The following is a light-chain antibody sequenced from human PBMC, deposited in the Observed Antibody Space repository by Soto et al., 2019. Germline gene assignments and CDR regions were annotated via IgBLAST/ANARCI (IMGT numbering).Light chain of an antibody. Sequence: QSVLTQPPSASGTPGQRVTISCSGSSSNIGSNTVNWYQQLPGTAPTLLIYTNNQRPSGVSDRFSGSKSGTSASLAISGLQSEDEAVYYCAAWDGSLDGVLFGGGTKVTVL. CDR2: TNN. CDR3: AAWDGSLDGVL. CDR1: SSNIGSNT. J-gene: IGLJ2*01. V-gene: IGLV1-44*01.